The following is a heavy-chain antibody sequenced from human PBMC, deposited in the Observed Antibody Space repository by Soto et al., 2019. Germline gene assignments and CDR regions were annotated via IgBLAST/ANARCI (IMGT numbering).Heavy chain of an antibody. J-gene: IGHJ5*02. CDR3: ATAFLYSSSSNWFDP. D-gene: IGHD6-13*01. Sequence: GASVKVSCKVSGYTLTELSMHWVRQAPGKGLEWMGGFDPEDGETIYAQKFQGRVTMTEDTSTDTAYMELSSLRSEDTAVYYCATAFLYSSSSNWFDPWGQGTLVTSPQ. CDR2: FDPEDGET. V-gene: IGHV1-24*01. CDR1: GYTLTELS.